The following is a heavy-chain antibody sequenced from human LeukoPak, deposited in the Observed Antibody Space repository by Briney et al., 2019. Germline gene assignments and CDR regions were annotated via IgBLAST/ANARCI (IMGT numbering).Heavy chain of an antibody. CDR1: GHSFTSYG. Sequence: GASVKVSCKASGHSFTSYGISWVRQVPGQGLEWMGWISAYNGNTNYAQKLQGRVTMTTDTSTSTAYMELRSLRSDDTAVYYCAREEHIAARPLSFDYWGQGTLVTVSS. D-gene: IGHD6-6*01. CDR3: AREEHIAARPLSFDY. CDR2: ISAYNGNT. J-gene: IGHJ4*02. V-gene: IGHV1-18*01.